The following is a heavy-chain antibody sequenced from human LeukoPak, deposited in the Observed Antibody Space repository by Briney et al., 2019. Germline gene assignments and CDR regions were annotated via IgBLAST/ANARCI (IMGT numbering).Heavy chain of an antibody. CDR2: ILHTGST. J-gene: IGHJ5*02. CDR1: GDSISSGAYS. V-gene: IGHV4-30-2*01. Sequence: SETLSLTCVVSGDSISSGAYSWSWIRQPPGKGLEWIGYILHTGSTLYNPSLKSRVTISVDNSKNQFSLRLSSVTAADTAVYYCARELWFANAPGSWLDPWGQETLVTVSS. CDR3: ARELWFANAPGSWLDP. D-gene: IGHD2-21*01.